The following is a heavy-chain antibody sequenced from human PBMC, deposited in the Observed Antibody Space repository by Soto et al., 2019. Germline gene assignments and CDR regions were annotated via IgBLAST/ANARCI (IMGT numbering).Heavy chain of an antibody. CDR3: VSPHSESSNAFDL. V-gene: IGHV3-30*09. Sequence: GGSLRLSCAASGFSFSHYAMHWVRQPPGKGLEWVALISYDGENQYFTDSVRGRFAISRDNSKTAVYLEMNNLRLDDTATYYCVSPHSESSNAFDLWGQGTLVTVSS. CDR1: GFSFSHYA. J-gene: IGHJ5*02. CDR2: ISYDGENQ. D-gene: IGHD3-10*01.